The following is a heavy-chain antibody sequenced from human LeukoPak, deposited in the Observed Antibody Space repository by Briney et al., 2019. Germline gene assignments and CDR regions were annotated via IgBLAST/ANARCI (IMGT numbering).Heavy chain of an antibody. V-gene: IGHV4-59*01. CDR3: ARGGAARLHFQN. CDR2: IYHSGST. D-gene: IGHD6-6*01. Sequence: SETLSLTCTVSGGSISTYYWNWIRQPPGKGLEWIGYIYHSGSTNYNPSLQSRVTISVDTSKNQFSLDLNSVTAADTAVYYCARGGAARLHFQNWGQGTLVTVSS. CDR1: GGSISTYY. J-gene: IGHJ1*01.